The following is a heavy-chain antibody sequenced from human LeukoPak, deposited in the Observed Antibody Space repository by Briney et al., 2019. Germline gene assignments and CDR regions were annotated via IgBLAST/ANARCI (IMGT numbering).Heavy chain of an antibody. CDR3: ARRTTSMSNYYFDS. Sequence: SETLSLTCTVSGDYWGWIRQSPGKGLEWIGSIYYSGTTYYNPSLKSRVTMSAHTSINQFSLNLTFVTAADTAIYYCARRTTSMSNYYFDSWGQGTLVTVSS. CDR1: GDY. CDR2: IYYSGTT. D-gene: IGHD5-18*01. J-gene: IGHJ4*02. V-gene: IGHV4-39*07.